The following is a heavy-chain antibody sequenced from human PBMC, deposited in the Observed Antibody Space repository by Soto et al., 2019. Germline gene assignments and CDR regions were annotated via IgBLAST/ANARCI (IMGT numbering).Heavy chain of an antibody. CDR2: SNSNSGNS. CDR3: VLPGVFDH. CDR1: GYTFTSYN. V-gene: IGHV1-8*01. Sequence: ASVKVSCKASGYTFTSYNINWVRQAPGQGLEWVAGSNSNSGNSDHAQKFQGRLTVTRDTSISTAYMELSSLRSEDTAVYYCVLPGVFDHLGPGTLVTVSS. J-gene: IGHJ4*02. D-gene: IGHD2-8*01.